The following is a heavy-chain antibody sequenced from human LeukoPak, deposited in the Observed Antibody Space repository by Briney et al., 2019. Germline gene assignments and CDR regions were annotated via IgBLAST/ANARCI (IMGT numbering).Heavy chain of an antibody. Sequence: GGSLRLSCAASGFTFSSYAMHWVRQAPGKGLEWVAVISYDGSNKYYADSVKGRFTISRDNSKNTLYLQMNSLRAEDTAVYYCARSSVPYCGGDCYSFYFDYWGQGTLVTVSS. V-gene: IGHV3-30-3*01. J-gene: IGHJ4*02. CDR1: GFTFSSYA. D-gene: IGHD2-21*01. CDR3: ARSSVPYCGGDCYSFYFDY. CDR2: ISYDGSNK.